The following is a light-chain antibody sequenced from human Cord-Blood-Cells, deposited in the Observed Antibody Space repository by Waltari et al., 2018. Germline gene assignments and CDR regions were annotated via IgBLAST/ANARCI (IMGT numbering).Light chain of an antibody. CDR1: QGVSSY. CDR3: QQRSNWPPRLT. J-gene: IGKJ4*01. Sequence: EIVLTQSTPTLSLSPGERGTLSCSASQGVSSYLAWYQQKPGQAPRLLIYDASNRATGIPARFSGSGSGTDFTLTISSLEPEDFAVYYCQQRSNWPPRLTFGGGTKVEIK. CDR2: DAS. V-gene: IGKV3-11*01.